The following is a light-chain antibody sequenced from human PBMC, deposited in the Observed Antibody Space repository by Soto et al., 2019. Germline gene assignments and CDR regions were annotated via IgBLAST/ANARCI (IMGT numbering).Light chain of an antibody. Sequence: EIVMTQSPATLSVSPGEGATLSCRASQSVSSNLAWYQQKPGQAPRLLIYGASTRATGIPVRFSGSASVTEFTLTISSLQSEDFAVYYCQQYNKSPLTFGGGTKVEIK. CDR2: GAS. J-gene: IGKJ4*01. CDR1: QSVSSN. CDR3: QQYNKSPLT. V-gene: IGKV3-15*01.